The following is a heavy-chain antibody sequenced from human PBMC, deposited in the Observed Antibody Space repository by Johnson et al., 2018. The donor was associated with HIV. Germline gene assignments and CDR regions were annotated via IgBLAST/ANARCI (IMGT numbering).Heavy chain of an antibody. V-gene: IGHV3-74*03. J-gene: IGHJ3*02. CDR2: IYSDGSDT. Sequence: EVQLVESGGGVVQPGRSQRVSCAASGFIFRNYWMHWVRQAPGKGLVWVARIYSDGSDTAYADSVKGRFTIARDNAKKTLYLQMNSLRAEDTAIYYCTTGRLSAYSSSWDDAFDIWGSGTLVTVSS. CDR3: TTGRLSAYSSSWDDAFDI. CDR1: GFIFRNYW. D-gene: IGHD6-13*01.